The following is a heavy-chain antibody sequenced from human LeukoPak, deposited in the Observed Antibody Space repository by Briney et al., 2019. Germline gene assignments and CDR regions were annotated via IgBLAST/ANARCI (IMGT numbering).Heavy chain of an antibody. Sequence: GGSLRLSCAASGFTFDDYAMHWVRQAPGKGLEWVSGISWNSGSIGYADSVKGRFTISRDNAKNSLYLQMNSLRAEDTALYYCAKDTYYDSSGYPDYWGQGTLVTVSS. CDR1: GFTFDDYA. D-gene: IGHD3-22*01. V-gene: IGHV3-9*01. CDR3: AKDTYYDSSGYPDY. CDR2: ISWNSGSI. J-gene: IGHJ4*02.